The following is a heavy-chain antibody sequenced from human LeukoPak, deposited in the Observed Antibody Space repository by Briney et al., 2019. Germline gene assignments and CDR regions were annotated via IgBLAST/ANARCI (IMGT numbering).Heavy chain of an antibody. J-gene: IGHJ4*02. CDR1: GFTFEIYA. D-gene: IGHD3-9*01. CDR2: ISHDGSKK. CDR3: ARDGLWDFLTAYYRKSPFDY. Sequence: GGSLRLSCAASGFTFEIYAIHWVRQAPGKGLEWLAVISHDGSKKFYADSVKGRFTIPRDNSKKTLYLQVNSLRTEDTAVYYCARDGLWDFLTAYYRKSPFDYWGPGTLVTVSS. V-gene: IGHV3-30-3*01.